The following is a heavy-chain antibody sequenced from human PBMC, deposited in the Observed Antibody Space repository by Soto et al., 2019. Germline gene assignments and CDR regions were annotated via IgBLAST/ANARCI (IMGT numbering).Heavy chain of an antibody. V-gene: IGHV3-23*01. D-gene: IGHD2-15*01. CDR3: VVVAATLIEYDY. CDR2: ISGSGGST. Sequence: GGSLRLSCAASGFTFSSYAMSWVRQAPGKGLEWVSAISGSGGSTYYADSVKGRFTISRDNSKNTLYLQMNSLRAEDTAVYYGVVVAATLIEYDYWGQGTLVTVSS. CDR1: GFTFSSYA. J-gene: IGHJ4*02.